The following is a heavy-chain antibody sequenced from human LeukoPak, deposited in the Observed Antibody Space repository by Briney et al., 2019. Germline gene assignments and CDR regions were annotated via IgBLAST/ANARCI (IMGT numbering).Heavy chain of an antibody. D-gene: IGHD5-12*01. V-gene: IGHV1-2*04. CDR1: GYTFTGYY. J-gene: IGHJ4*02. Sequence: ASVKVSCKASGYTFTGYYMHWVRQAPGQGLEWMGWINPNGGGTNYAQKFQGWVTMTRDTSISTAYMELRSLRSDDTAVYYCARDDSGIYSGYDSSALDYWGQGTLVTVSS. CDR2: INPNGGGT. CDR3: ARDDSGIYSGYDSSALDY.